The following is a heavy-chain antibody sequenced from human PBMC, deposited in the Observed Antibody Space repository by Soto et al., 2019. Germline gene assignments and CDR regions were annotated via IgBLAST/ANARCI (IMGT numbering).Heavy chain of an antibody. V-gene: IGHV1-18*01. CDR3: ARGDCTNGVCYVNYYYGMDV. Sequence: GASVKVSCKASGYIFSNYGVGWVRQAPGQGLEWMGWISPYNGNTNYAQNLQDRVTLTTDTSTTTAFMELRSLRSDDTAVYYCARGDCTNGVCYVNYYYGMDVWG. D-gene: IGHD2-8*01. CDR1: GYIFSNYG. J-gene: IGHJ6*02. CDR2: ISPYNGNT.